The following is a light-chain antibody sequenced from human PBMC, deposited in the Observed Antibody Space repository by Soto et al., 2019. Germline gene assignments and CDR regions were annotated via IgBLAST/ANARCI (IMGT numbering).Light chain of an antibody. CDR1: QSISSN. CDR3: QQYNNWPQT. J-gene: IGKJ1*01. CDR2: GAS. V-gene: IGKV3D-15*01. Sequence: EIVVTQSPATLSVSPGERATLSCRASQSISSNLAWYQQKPGQAPRLLIYGASARATGIPARFGGSGSGTEFTLTISSLQSADFAVYYCQQYNNWPQTFGQGTKVDIK.